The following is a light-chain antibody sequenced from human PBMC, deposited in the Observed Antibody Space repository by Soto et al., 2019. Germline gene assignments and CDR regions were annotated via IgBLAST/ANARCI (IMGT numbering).Light chain of an antibody. CDR2: EAS. CDR1: NNDLGTYNL. V-gene: IGLV2-23*01. Sequence: QSALTQPASVSGSPGQSITISCTGTNNDLGTYNLVSWYQQHPGEAPKLMIYEASKRPSGVSIRFSGSKSGNTASLTISGLLAEDEADYYCYSYGGSNTVVFGGGTKLTVL. CDR3: YSYGGSNTVV. J-gene: IGLJ2*01.